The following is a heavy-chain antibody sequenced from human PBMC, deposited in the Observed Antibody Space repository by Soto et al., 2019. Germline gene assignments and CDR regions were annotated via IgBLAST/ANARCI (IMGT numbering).Heavy chain of an antibody. CDR1: GYTFTSSG. J-gene: IGHJ4*02. V-gene: IGHV1-8*02. CDR3: ARRKERSGPHYFDY. Sequence: ASVKVSCKASGYTFTSSGMSWVRQAPGQGLEWMGWMNPYSGNTGYAQKFQGRVTVTRNTSISTVYMELSGLRPDDTAVYYCARRKERSGPHYFDYWGQGSQVTVSS. CDR2: MNPYSGNT. D-gene: IGHD6-25*01.